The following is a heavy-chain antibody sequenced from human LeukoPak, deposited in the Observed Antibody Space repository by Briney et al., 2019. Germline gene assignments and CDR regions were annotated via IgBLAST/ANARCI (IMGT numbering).Heavy chain of an antibody. Sequence: PSETLSLTCTVSGGSISNHYWSWIRQAPGKGLEWIGYIYYSGSTNYNPSVKSRVTISVDTSKNQFSLRLSSVTAADTAVYYCAEHLTNAYYDMIWFDPWGQGTLVTVSS. CDR1: GGSISNHY. V-gene: IGHV4-59*11. J-gene: IGHJ5*02. D-gene: IGHD3-22*01. CDR3: AEHLTNAYYDMIWFDP. CDR2: IYYSGST.